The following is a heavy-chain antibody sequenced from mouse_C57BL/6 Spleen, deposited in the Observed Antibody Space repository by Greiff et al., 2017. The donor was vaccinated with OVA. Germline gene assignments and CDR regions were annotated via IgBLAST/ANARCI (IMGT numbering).Heavy chain of an antibody. V-gene: IGHV3-6*01. D-gene: IGHD1-1*01. J-gene: IGHJ3*01. CDR1: GYSITSGYY. Sequence: ESGPGLVKPSQSLSLTCSVPGYSITSGYYWNWIRQFPGNKLEWMGYISYDGSNNYNPSLKNRISITRDPSKNQFFLKLNSVTTEDTATYYCARDLYGSSYTFAYWGQGTLVTVSA. CDR3: ARDLYGSSYTFAY. CDR2: ISYDGSN.